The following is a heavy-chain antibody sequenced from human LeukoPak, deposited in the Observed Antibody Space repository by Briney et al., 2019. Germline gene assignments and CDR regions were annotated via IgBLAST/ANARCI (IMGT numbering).Heavy chain of an antibody. CDR3: ARVTVPSSEVIFDY. D-gene: IGHD1-20*01. CDR2: INSDGSTI. J-gene: IGHJ4*02. V-gene: IGHV3-74*01. Sequence: GGSLRLSCAASGFTFSSYWMHWVRQAPGKGLVWVSRINSDGSTITYGDSVKGRFTISRDNAKNTLYLQMNSLRAEDTAVYYCARVTVPSSEVIFDYWGQGSLVTVSS. CDR1: GFTFSSYW.